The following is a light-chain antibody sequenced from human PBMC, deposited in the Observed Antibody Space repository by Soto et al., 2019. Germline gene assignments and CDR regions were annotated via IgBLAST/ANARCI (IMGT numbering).Light chain of an antibody. V-gene: IGLV2-14*03. CDR1: SSDVGGYNY. CDR2: EVS. Sequence: QSALTQPASVSGSPGQSITISCTGTSSDVGGYNYVSWYQQHPGKAPKLMIYEVSNRPSGVSNRFSGRKSGNTASLTISGLQAEDEADYYCSSYTSSSTLCVFGTGTKLTVL. CDR3: SSYTSSSTLCV. J-gene: IGLJ1*01.